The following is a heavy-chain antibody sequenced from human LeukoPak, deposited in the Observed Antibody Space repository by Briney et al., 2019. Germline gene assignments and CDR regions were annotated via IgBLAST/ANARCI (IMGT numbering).Heavy chain of an antibody. CDR2: IYYSGST. Sequence: SETLSLTCAVYGGSFSSYYWSWIRQPPGKGLEWIGYIYYSGSTNYNPSLKSRVTISVDTSKNQFSLKLSSVTAADTAVYYCAREDYDFWSGYLNWFDPWGQGTLVTVSS. J-gene: IGHJ5*02. CDR1: GGSFSSYY. V-gene: IGHV4-59*01. D-gene: IGHD3-3*01. CDR3: AREDYDFWSGYLNWFDP.